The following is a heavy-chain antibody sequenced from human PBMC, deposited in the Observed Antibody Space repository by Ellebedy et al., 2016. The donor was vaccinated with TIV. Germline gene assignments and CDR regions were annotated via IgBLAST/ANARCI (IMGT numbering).Heavy chain of an antibody. J-gene: IGHJ4*02. D-gene: IGHD6-13*01. V-gene: IGHV4-59*12. CDR3: AREDRPAALHEAAAGTYFDY. CDR1: GGSINNYY. CDR2: IHHSGNS. Sequence: MPSETLSLTCSVSGGSINNYYWTWIRQPPGQGLEWIGDIHHSGNSHIHPSLKSRVTLSLDTSKNQFSLQLNSVTPEDTAVYYCAREDRPAALHEAAAGTYFDYWGQGTLVTVSS.